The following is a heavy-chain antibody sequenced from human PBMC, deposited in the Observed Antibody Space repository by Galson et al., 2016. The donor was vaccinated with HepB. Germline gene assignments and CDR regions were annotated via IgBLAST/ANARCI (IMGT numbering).Heavy chain of an antibody. CDR2: ITDYNGNT. J-gene: IGHJ4*02. CDR1: GYTFTSFT. CDR3: ARIGYDNSGYFPDF. Sequence: SVKVSCKASGYTFTSFTIGWVRQAPGQGLERMGWITDYNGNTNYAQKLQGRVTMTTDTSTSTAYMQLRSLRSDDTAVYYCARIGYDNSGYFPDFWGQGTLVTVSP. V-gene: IGHV1-18*01. D-gene: IGHD3-22*01.